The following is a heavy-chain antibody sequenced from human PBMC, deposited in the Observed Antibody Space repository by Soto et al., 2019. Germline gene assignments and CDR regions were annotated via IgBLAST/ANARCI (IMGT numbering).Heavy chain of an antibody. D-gene: IGHD3-16*01. V-gene: IGHV3-30-3*01. J-gene: IGHJ5*02. Sequence: LRLSCAASGFSFSKHDIHWVRQAPGKGLEWVAVISFDGSDKYYADSVKGRFIISRDNPKNTLYLQMSSLRVEDTAIYYCTRLDDSWGQGTLVTVSS. CDR1: GFSFSKHD. CDR3: TRLDDS. CDR2: ISFDGSDK.